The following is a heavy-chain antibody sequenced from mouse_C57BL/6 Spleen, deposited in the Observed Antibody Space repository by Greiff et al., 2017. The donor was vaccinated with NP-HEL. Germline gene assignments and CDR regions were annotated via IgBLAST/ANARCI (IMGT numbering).Heavy chain of an antibody. CDR3: ARKEGITTVVAYYAMDY. CDR2: IYPGDGDT. D-gene: IGHD1-1*01. CDR1: GYAFSSSW. Sequence: VMLVESGPELVKPGASVKISCKASGYAFSSSWMNWVKQRPGKGLEWIGRIYPGDGDTNYNGKFKGKATLTADKSSSTAYMQLSSLTSEDSAVYFCARKEGITTVVAYYAMDYWGQGTSVTVSS. J-gene: IGHJ4*01. V-gene: IGHV1-82*01.